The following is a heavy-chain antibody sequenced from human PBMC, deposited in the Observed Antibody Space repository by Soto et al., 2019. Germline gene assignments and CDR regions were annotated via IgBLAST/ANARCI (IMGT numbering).Heavy chain of an antibody. D-gene: IGHD2-2*02. CDR1: GGTFSSET. J-gene: IGHJ5*02. CDR3: ATLVPAPIKLFPRLGWFDP. CDR2: IIPITDTA. Sequence: SVKVSCKASGGTFSSETITWVRRAPGQGLEWMGGIIPITDTANYAQNFQGRVTITADESTSTVYMELSSLRSEDTAVYYCATLVPAPIKLFPRLGWFDPWGQGTLVTVSS. V-gene: IGHV1-69*13.